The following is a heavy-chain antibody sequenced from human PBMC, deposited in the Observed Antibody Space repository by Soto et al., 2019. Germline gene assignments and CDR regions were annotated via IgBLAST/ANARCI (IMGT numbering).Heavy chain of an antibody. V-gene: IGHV3-11*06. Sequence: GGSLRLSCATSGFPFSDYYMSWIRQAPGKGLEWLSHISPKSTYRNYADSVKGRFTISRDNTKSPLFLQMNSLGVEDTAVCYCARGGGGGLFEHWGQGVLVTVSS. CDR1: GFPFSDYY. D-gene: IGHD2-21*01. CDR2: ISPKSTYR. CDR3: ARGGGGGLFEH. J-gene: IGHJ4*02.